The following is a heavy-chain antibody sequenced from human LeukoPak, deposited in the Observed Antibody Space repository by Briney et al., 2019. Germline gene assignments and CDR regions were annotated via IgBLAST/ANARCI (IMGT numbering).Heavy chain of an antibody. CDR2: IIPIFGTA. D-gene: IGHD2-21*02. CDR1: GGTFSSYA. J-gene: IGHJ6*02. Sequence: SVKVSCKASGGTFSSYAISWVRQAPGQGLEWMGGIIPIFGTANYAQKFQGRVTITADESTSTAYMELSSLRSEDAAVYYCATGHIVVVTAIIYGMDVWGQGTTVTVSS. V-gene: IGHV1-69*13. CDR3: ATGHIVVVTAIIYGMDV.